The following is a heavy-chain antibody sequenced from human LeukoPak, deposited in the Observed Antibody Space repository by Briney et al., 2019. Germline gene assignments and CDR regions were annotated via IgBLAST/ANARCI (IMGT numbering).Heavy chain of an antibody. CDR2: IYYSGST. J-gene: IGHJ4*02. V-gene: IGHV4-59*01. D-gene: IGHD3-22*01. CDR1: GGSISSYY. Sequence: SETLSLTCTVSGGSISSYYWSWIRQPPGKGLEWIGYIYYSGSTSYNPSLKSRVTISVDTSKNQFSLKLSSVTAADTAVYYCARGPTYYYDNSGYVDYWGQGTLVTVSS. CDR3: ARGPTYYYDNSGYVDY.